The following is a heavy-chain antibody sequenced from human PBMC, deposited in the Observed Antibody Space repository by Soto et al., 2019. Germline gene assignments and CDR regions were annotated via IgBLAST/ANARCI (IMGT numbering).Heavy chain of an antibody. CDR2: ISWDSGTL. Sequence: EVQLVASGGGLVQPGRSLRLSCAASGFTFDDYAMHWVRQVPGKGLEWISGISWDSGTLGYADSVKGRFIISRDDAKKSLFLQMNSLSGEDTALYYCAQGRYPTMARPLDQWGQGTLVTVSS. D-gene: IGHD1-1*01. J-gene: IGHJ5*02. CDR3: AQGRYPTMARPLDQ. CDR1: GFTFDDYA. V-gene: IGHV3-9*01.